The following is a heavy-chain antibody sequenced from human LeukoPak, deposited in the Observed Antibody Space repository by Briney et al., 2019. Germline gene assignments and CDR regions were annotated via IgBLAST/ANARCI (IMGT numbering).Heavy chain of an antibody. CDR3: ATVPLYGDNFDY. CDR1: GYTLTELS. CDR2: FDPEDGET. D-gene: IGHD4-17*01. Sequence: APVKVSCKVSGYTLTELSMHWVRQAPGKGLEWMGGFDPEDGETIYAQKFQGKVTMTEDTSTDTAYMELSSLRSEDTAVYYCATVPLYGDNFDYWGQGTLVTVSS. J-gene: IGHJ4*02. V-gene: IGHV1-24*01.